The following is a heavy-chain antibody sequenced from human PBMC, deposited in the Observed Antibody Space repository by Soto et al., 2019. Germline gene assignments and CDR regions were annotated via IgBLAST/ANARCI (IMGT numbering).Heavy chain of an antibody. V-gene: IGHV3-30*18. CDR2: ISYDGSNK. J-gene: IGHJ6*03. CDR3: AKEEFDFTSSGGSDMDV. D-gene: IGHD2-15*01. CDR1: GFTFRSYG. Sequence: GGSLRLSCAASGFTFRSYGMHWVRQAPGKGLEWVAVISYDGSNKYYADSVKGRFTISRDNSKNTLYLQMNSLRAEDTAVYYCAKEEFDFTSSGGSDMDVWGKGTTVTVSS.